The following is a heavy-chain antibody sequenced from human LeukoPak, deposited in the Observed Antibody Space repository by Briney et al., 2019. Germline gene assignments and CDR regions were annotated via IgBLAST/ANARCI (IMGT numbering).Heavy chain of an antibody. V-gene: IGHV4-61*01. CDR3: AREGDGYNSDY. Sequence: SETLSLTCTVSGGSVSSGSYYWSWIRQPPGKGLEWIGYIYYSGSTNYNPSLKSRVTISVDTSKNQFSLKLSSVTAADTAVYYCAREGDGYNSDYWGQGTLVTVSS. CDR2: IYYSGST. D-gene: IGHD5-24*01. J-gene: IGHJ4*02. CDR1: GGSVSSGSYY.